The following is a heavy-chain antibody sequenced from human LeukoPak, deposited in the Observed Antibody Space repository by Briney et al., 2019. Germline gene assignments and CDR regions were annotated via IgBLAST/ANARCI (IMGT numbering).Heavy chain of an antibody. CDR2: ISAYNGNT. CDR1: GYTFTSNG. J-gene: IGHJ5*02. CDR3: ARVPYDFWSGYLYNWFDP. V-gene: IGHV1-18*01. Sequence: EASVKVSCKASGYTFTSNGISWVRQAPGQGLEWMGWISAYNGNTNYAQKLEGRVTMTTDTSTSTAYMELRSLRSDDTAVYYCARVPYDFWSGYLYNWFDPWGQGTLVTVSS. D-gene: IGHD3-3*01.